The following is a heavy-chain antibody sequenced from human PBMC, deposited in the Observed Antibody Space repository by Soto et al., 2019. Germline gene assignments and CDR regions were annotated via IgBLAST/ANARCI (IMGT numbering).Heavy chain of an antibody. CDR1: GDTFKNCV. J-gene: IGHJ6*02. CDR2: IIPLFGTT. V-gene: IGHV1-69*01. D-gene: IGHD3-10*01. CDR3: AAELGFGKLSVV. Sequence: QVQVVQSGVEVRRPGSSVKVSCKASGDTFKNCVISWVRQAPGQGLEWMGGIIPLFGTTDFAQRVQGRLTITTDESTTTAYMDLSRLRSEDTATYFGAAELGFGKLSVVWGQGTTVIVSS.